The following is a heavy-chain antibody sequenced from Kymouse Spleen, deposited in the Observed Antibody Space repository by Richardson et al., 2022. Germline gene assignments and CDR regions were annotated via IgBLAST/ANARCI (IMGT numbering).Heavy chain of an antibody. D-gene: IGHD3-10*01. CDR3: ARDWYYGSGSYLTLYYYYYYGMDV. CDR1: GGSISSSNW. V-gene: IGHV4-4*02. CDR2: IYHSGST. J-gene: IGHJ6*02. Sequence: QVQLQESGPGLVKPSGTLSLTCAVSGGSISSSNWWSWVRQPPGKGLEWIGEIYHSGSTNYNPSLKSRVTISVDKSKNQFSLKLSSVTAADTAVYYCARDWYYGSGSYLTLYYYYYYGMDVWGQGTTVTVSS.